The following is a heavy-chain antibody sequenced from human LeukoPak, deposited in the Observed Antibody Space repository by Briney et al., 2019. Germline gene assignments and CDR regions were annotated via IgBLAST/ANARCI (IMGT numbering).Heavy chain of an antibody. CDR3: AKDGQLLWFGDVRIQRGSH. CDR2: ISGSGGST. V-gene: IGHV3-23*01. D-gene: IGHD3-10*01. Sequence: GGSLRLSCAASGFTFSSYAMSWVRQAPGKGLEWVSAISGSGGSTYYADSVKGRSTISRDNSKNTLYLQMNSLRAEDTAVYYCAKDGQLLWFGDVRIQRGSHWGQGTLVTVSS. CDR1: GFTFSSYA. J-gene: IGHJ4*02.